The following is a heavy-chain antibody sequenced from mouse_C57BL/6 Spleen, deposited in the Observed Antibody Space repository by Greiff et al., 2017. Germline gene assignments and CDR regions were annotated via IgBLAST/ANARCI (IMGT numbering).Heavy chain of an antibody. CDR1: GYTFTSYW. CDR3: ARTEEGHYYARDY. V-gene: IGHV1-7*01. Sequence: QVQLQQSGAELAKPGASVKLSCKASGYTFTSYWMHWVKQRPGQGLEWIGYINPSSGYTKYNQKFKDKATLTADKSSSTAYMQLSSLTYEDSAVYYCARTEEGHYYARDYWGQGTSVTVSS. J-gene: IGHJ4*01. CDR2: INPSSGYT.